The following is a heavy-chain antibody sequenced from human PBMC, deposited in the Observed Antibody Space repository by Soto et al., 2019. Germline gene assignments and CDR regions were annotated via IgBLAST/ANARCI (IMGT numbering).Heavy chain of an antibody. J-gene: IGHJ2*01. V-gene: IGHV1-69*01. CDR1: GGTFSSYA. CDR3: AIPRWASWYFDL. CDR2: IIPIFGTT. D-gene: IGHD2-2*02. Sequence: QVQLVQSGVEVQKPGSSVKVSCKSYGGTFSSYAISWVRQAPGQGLEWMGGIIPIFGTTNYAQKLQGRVTITAVESTSTAYMELSSLRSEETYVYYCAIPRWASWYFDLWGRGTLVTVSS.